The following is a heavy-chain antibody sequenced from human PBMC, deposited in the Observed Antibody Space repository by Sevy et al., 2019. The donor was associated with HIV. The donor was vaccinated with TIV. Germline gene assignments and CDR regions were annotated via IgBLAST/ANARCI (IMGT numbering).Heavy chain of an antibody. V-gene: IGHV3-15*01. CDR3: TTVGFPNWGSEAFVI. CDR2: MKSKADGGTT. CDR1: GFTFSIIY. J-gene: IGHJ3*02. D-gene: IGHD3-10*01. Sequence: GGSLRLSCAASGFTFSIIYMNWVRQSPGKGLEWVCRMKSKADGGTTDYVAPVKDRFTMSRDDSKNTLYLQMNSLKADDTAMYYCTTVGFPNWGSEAFVIWGQGTMVTVSS.